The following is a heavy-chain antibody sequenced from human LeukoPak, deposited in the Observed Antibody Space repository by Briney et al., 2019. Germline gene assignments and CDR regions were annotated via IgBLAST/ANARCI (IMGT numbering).Heavy chain of an antibody. D-gene: IGHD5-18*01. CDR2: ISGSGGST. J-gene: IGHJ3*02. CDR1: GFTFSSYA. Sequence: GGSLRLSCAASGFTFSSYAMSWVRQAPGKGLEWVSAISGSGGSTYYADSVKGRFTISRDNSKNTLYLQMNSLRAEDTAVYYCAKDVPRGYSYGWDAFDIWGQGTMVTVSS. CDR3: AKDVPRGYSYGWDAFDI. V-gene: IGHV3-23*01.